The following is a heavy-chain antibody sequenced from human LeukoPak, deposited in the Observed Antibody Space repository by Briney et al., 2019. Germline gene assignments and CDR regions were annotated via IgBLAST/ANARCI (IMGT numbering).Heavy chain of an antibody. CDR2: LNWNGGRT. V-gene: IGHV3-20*04. D-gene: IGHD3-10*01. CDR3: AREYYGSGSYYNVGY. CDR1: GFTFYDYG. J-gene: IGHJ4*02. Sequence: PGGSLRLSCAASGFTFYDYGMSWVRQAPGKGLEWVAGLNWNGGRTGYADSVKGRFTISRDNAKKSLYVQMNSLRAEDTALYYCAREYYGSGSYYNVGYWGQGTLVTVSS.